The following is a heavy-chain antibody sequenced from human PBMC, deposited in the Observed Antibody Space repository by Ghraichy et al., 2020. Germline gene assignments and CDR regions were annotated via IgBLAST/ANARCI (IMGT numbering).Heavy chain of an antibody. CDR2: ISGSGGST. J-gene: IGHJ4*02. V-gene: IGHV3-23*01. D-gene: IGHD3-9*01. CDR3: AKDWSFSYYDILTGYHDY. CDR1: GFTFSSYA. Sequence: GALRLSCAASGFTFSSYAMSWVRQAPGKGLEWVSAISGSGGSTYYADSVKGRFTISRDNSKNTLYLQMNSLRAEDTAVYYCAKDWSFSYYDILTGYHDYWGQGTLVTVSS.